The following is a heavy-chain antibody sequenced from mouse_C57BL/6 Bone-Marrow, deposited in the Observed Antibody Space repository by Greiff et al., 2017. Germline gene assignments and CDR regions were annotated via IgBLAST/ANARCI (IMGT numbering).Heavy chain of an antibody. CDR1: GYTFTSYW. Sequence: VQLQQPGAELVMPGASVKLSCKASGYTFTSYWMHWVKQRPGQGLEWIGEIDPSDSYTNYNQKFKGKSTLTVDKSSSTAYMQLSSLTSEDSAVYYCAREYYGSPLFDYWGQGTTLTVSS. CDR3: AREYYGSPLFDY. J-gene: IGHJ2*01. D-gene: IGHD1-1*01. V-gene: IGHV1-69*01. CDR2: IDPSDSYT.